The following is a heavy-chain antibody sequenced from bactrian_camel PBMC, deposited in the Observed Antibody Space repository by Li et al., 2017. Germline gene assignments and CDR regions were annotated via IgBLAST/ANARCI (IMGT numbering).Heavy chain of an antibody. CDR2: IIPDGTT. V-gene: IGHV3S53*01. J-gene: IGHJ4*01. CDR1: IAITNGCG. Sequence: HVQLVESGGNSVQTGGSLKLTCAASIAITNGCGMGWYRQVPGKKREIVSTIIPDGTTTYVDSVKGRFTISQDLFKNELYLEMNSLKPDDTAVYYCAACGTAYQGQGTQVTVS.